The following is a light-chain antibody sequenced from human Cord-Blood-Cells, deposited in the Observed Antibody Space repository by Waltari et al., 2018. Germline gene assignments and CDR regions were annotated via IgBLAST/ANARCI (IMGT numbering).Light chain of an antibody. Sequence: DIGMTQSTYSLAVSPGERATITCKSSQSVLYSSNNKNYLAWYQQKPGQPPKLLIYWAPTRESGVPDRFSGSGSGTDFTLTISSLQAEDVAVYYCQQYYSTPFTFGPGTKVDIK. V-gene: IGKV4-1*01. CDR2: WAP. CDR3: QQYYSTPFT. CDR1: QSVLYSSNNKNY. J-gene: IGKJ3*01.